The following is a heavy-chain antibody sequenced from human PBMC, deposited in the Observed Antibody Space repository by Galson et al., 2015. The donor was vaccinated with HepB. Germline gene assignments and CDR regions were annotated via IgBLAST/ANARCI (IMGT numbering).Heavy chain of an antibody. D-gene: IGHD3-22*01. V-gene: IGHV3-21*01. CDR1: GFTFSSYS. CDR3: ARDYYYYDSSGHYDY. Sequence: SLRLSCAASGFTFSSYSMNWVRQAPGKGLEWVSSISSSSSYIYYADSVKGRFTISRDNAKNSLYLQMNSLRAEDTAVYYCARDYYYYDSSGHYDYWGQGTLVTVSS. J-gene: IGHJ4*02. CDR2: ISSSSSYI.